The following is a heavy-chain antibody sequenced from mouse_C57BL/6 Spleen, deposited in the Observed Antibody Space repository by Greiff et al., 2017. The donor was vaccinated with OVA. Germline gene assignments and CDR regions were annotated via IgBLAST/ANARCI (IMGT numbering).Heavy chain of an antibody. V-gene: IGHV1-52*01. CDR2: IDPSDSET. CDR1: GYTFTSYW. CDR3: ARIGTGYYFDY. J-gene: IGHJ2*01. Sequence: QVQLQQPGAELVRPGSSVKLSCKASGYTFTSYWMHWVKQRPIQGLEWIGNIDPSDSETHYNQKFKDKATLTVDKSSSTAYMQLSSLTSEDSAVYYWARIGTGYYFDYWGQGTTLTVSS. D-gene: IGHD3-3*01.